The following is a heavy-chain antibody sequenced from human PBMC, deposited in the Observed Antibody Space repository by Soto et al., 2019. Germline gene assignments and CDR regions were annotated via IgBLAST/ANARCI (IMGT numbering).Heavy chain of an antibody. CDR1: GFDFSRFW. V-gene: IGHV3-74*03. Sequence: GGSLRLFCAASGFDFSRFWMHWVRQAPGKGLVWVSRIYSDGSGPMYADSVKGRLTISRDNAKSTLYLQMNSLRAEDTAVYYCATLNSFGSDYWGQGTLVTVSS. D-gene: IGHD5-18*01. CDR2: IYSDGSGP. J-gene: IGHJ4*02. CDR3: ATLNSFGSDY.